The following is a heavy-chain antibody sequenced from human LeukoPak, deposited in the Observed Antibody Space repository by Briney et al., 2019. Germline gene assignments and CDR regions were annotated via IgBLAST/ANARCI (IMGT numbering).Heavy chain of an antibody. Sequence: KPSETLSLTCAVYGGSFSGYYWSWIRQPPGKGLEWIGEINHSGSTNYNPSLKSRVTISVDTSKNQFSLKLSSVTAADTAVYYCARLEEQQLNAFDIWGQGTMVTVSS. CDR2: INHSGST. V-gene: IGHV4-34*01. CDR3: ARLEEQQLNAFDI. D-gene: IGHD6-13*01. CDR1: GGSFSGYY. J-gene: IGHJ3*02.